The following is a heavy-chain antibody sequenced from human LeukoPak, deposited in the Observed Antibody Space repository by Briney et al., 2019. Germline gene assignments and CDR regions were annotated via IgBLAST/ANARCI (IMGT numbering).Heavy chain of an antibody. V-gene: IGHV3-48*04. D-gene: IGHD3-22*01. Sequence: GGSLRLSCAASGFTFSSYSMNWVRQAPGKGLEWVSYISSSSSTIYYADSVKGRFTISRDNAKNSLYLQMNSLRAEDTAVYYCASLVSSGSFDYWGQGTLVTVSS. J-gene: IGHJ4*02. CDR2: ISSSSSTI. CDR1: GFTFSSYS. CDR3: ASLVSSGSFDY.